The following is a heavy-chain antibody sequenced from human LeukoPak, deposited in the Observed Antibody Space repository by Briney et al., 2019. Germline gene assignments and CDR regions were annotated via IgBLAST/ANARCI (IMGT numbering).Heavy chain of an antibody. CDR3: ARDGYSSSWFTNWFDP. Sequence: ASVKVSCKASGYTFTSYGISWVRQAPGQGLEWMGWISAYNGNTNYAQKLQGRVTMTTDTSTSTAYMELRSLRSDDTAVYYCARDGYSSSWFTNWFDPWGREPWSPSPQ. CDR1: GYTFTSYG. V-gene: IGHV1-18*04. CDR2: ISAYNGNT. D-gene: IGHD6-13*01. J-gene: IGHJ5*02.